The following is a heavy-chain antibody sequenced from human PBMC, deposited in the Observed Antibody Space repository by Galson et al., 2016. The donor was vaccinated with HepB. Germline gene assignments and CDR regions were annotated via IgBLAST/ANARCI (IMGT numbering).Heavy chain of an antibody. D-gene: IGHD3-10*01. CDR3: ARVFYSGSGTYYKEFDL. CDR1: GYTFTNYD. V-gene: IGHV1-8*01. J-gene: IGHJ4*02. Sequence: SVKVSCKASGYTFTNYDINWVRQATGQGLEWMGWMSPQKGNTGYAQKFQGRVTLTRDTSITTAYMELSSLRSEDTAVYFCARVFYSGSGTYYKEFDLWGQGTLVTVSS. CDR2: MSPQKGNT.